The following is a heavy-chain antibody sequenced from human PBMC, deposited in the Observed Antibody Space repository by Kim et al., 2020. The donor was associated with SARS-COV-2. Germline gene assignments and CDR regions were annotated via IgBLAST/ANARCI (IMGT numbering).Heavy chain of an antibody. V-gene: IGHV5-51*01. CDR3: ARGGYCSGGSCPTTDYYYGMDV. Sequence: ESLKISCKGSGYSFTSYWIGWVRQMPGKGLEWMGIIYPGDSDTRYSPSFQGQVTISADKSISTAYLQWSSLKASDTAMYYCARGGYCSGGSCPTTDYYYGMDVWGQGTTVTVSS. J-gene: IGHJ6*02. CDR1: GYSFTSYW. D-gene: IGHD2-15*01. CDR2: IYPGDSDT.